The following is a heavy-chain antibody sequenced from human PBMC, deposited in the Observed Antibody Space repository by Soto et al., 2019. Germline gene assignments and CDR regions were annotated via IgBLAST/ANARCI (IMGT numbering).Heavy chain of an antibody. J-gene: IGHJ4*02. Sequence: PGGSLRLSCAASGFTFSSYWMSWVRQAPGKGLEWVANIKQDGSEKYYVDSVKGRFTISRDNAKNSLYLQMNSLRAEDTAVYYCARDLAYCSSTSCPYPQPFDYWGQGTLVTVSS. CDR2: IKQDGSEK. V-gene: IGHV3-7*01. D-gene: IGHD2-2*01. CDR1: GFTFSSYW. CDR3: ARDLAYCSSTSCPYPQPFDY.